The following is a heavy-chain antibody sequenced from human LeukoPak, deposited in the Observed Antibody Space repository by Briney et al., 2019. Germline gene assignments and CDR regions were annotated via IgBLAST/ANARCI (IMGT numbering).Heavy chain of an antibody. J-gene: IGHJ4*02. D-gene: IGHD3-22*01. CDR3: ARGRYYYDSSGYYYDTTGVYYFDY. CDR2: IKQDGSEK. V-gene: IGHV3-7*01. Sequence: GGSLRLSCAASGFTFSSYWMSWVRQAPGKGLEWVANIKQDGSEKYYVDSVKGRFTISRDNAKNSLYLQMNSLRAEDTAVYYCARGRYYYDSSGYYYDTTGVYYFDYWGQGTLVTVSS. CDR1: GFTFSSYW.